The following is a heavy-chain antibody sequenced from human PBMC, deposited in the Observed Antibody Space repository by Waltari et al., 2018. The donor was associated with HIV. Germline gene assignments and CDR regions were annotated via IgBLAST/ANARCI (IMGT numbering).Heavy chain of an antibody. Sequence: EVQLVESGGGLVQPGGSLRLSCAASGFTFSSYSMNWVRQPPGKGWEWVSYISSSSSTIYYADSVKGRFTISRDNAKNSLYQQMNSLRAEDTAVYYWARGNSSGRWAFDIWGRGTMVTVS. J-gene: IGHJ3*02. D-gene: IGHD6-19*01. CDR1: GFTFSSYS. V-gene: IGHV3-48*04. CDR3: ARGNSSGRWAFDI. CDR2: ISSSSSTI.